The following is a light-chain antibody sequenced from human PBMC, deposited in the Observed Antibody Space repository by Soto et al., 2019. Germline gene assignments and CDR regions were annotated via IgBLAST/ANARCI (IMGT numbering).Light chain of an antibody. CDR1: SSDVGSYNF. CDR3: CSYAGNSGV. CDR2: EVS. J-gene: IGLJ3*02. V-gene: IGLV2-23*02. Sequence: QSALTQPASVSGSPGQSIIISCTGTSSDVGSYNFVSWYQQHPGKAPKLMIYEVSKRPSGVSNRFSGSKSGNTASLTISGLQPEDEADYYCCSYAGNSGVFGGVTKLTVL.